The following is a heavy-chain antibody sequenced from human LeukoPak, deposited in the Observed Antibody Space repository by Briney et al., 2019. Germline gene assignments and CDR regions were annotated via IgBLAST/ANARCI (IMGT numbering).Heavy chain of an antibody. Sequence: KPGGSLRPSCAASGFTFSSYSMNWVRQAPGKGLEWVSSISSSSSYIYYADSVKGRFTISRDNAKNSLYLQMNSLRAEDTAVYYCARVIRIHLNDAFDIWGQGTMVTVSS. V-gene: IGHV3-21*01. J-gene: IGHJ3*02. CDR3: ARVIRIHLNDAFDI. CDR1: GFTFSSYS. CDR2: ISSSSSYI. D-gene: IGHD5-18*01.